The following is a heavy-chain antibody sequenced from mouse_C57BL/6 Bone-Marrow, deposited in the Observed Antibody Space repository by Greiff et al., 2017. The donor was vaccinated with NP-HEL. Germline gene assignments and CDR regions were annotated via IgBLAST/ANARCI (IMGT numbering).Heavy chain of an antibody. V-gene: IGHV1-26*01. Sequence: EVQLQQSGPELVKPGASVKISCKASGYTFTDYYMNWVKQSHGKSLEWIGDINPNNGGTSYNQKFKGKATLTVDKSSSTAYMELRSLTSEDSAVYYCARITTVGEAYWYFDVWGTGTTVTVSS. D-gene: IGHD1-1*01. CDR1: GYTFTDYY. CDR3: ARITTVGEAYWYFDV. CDR2: INPNNGGT. J-gene: IGHJ1*03.